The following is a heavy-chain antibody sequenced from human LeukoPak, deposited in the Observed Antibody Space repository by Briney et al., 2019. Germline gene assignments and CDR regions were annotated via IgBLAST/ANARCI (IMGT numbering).Heavy chain of an antibody. Sequence: GGYLRLSCAASGFTCSSYWMSWVRQAPGKGLEWVANIKQDGSEKYYVDSVKGRFTISGDNAKNSLYLQMNSLRAEDTAVYYCAKPADYYGSGSFHFDYWGQGTLVTVSS. J-gene: IGHJ4*02. D-gene: IGHD3-10*01. V-gene: IGHV3-7*03. CDR3: AKPADYYGSGSFHFDY. CDR1: GFTCSSYW. CDR2: IKQDGSEK.